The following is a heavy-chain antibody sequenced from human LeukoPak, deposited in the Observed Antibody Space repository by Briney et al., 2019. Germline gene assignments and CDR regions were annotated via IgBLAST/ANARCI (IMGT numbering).Heavy chain of an antibody. CDR1: GGSFSGYY. V-gene: IGHV4-59*01. Sequence: SETLSLTCAVYGGSFSGYYWSWIRQPPGKGLEWIGYLYHGGSTNYNPSLKSRVTISGDTSKNHFSLNLSSVTAADTAMYYCARGRYYYDSSGYPYNWFDPWGQGTLVTVSS. CDR3: ARGRYYYDSSGYPYNWFDP. J-gene: IGHJ5*02. CDR2: LYHGGST. D-gene: IGHD3-22*01.